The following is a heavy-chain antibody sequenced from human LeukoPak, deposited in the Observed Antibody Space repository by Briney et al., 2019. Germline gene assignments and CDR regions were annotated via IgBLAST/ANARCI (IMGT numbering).Heavy chain of an antibody. J-gene: IGHJ4*02. CDR3: AREGGSSGWYWD. CDR2: ISSSSSYI. CDR1: GFTFSSYS. V-gene: IGHV3-21*01. Sequence: GGSLRLSCAASGFTFSSYSMNWVRQAPRKGLGWVSSISSSSSYIYYADSVKGRFTISRDNAKNSLYLQMNSLRAEDTAVYYCAREGGSSGWYWDWGQGTLVTVSS. D-gene: IGHD6-19*01.